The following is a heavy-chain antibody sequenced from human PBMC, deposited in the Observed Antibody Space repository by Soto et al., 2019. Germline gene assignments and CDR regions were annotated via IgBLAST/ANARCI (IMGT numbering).Heavy chain of an antibody. CDR1: GFTFRSYA. D-gene: IGHD6-13*01. J-gene: IGHJ6*02. CDR3: ARGQGSSWYGYYYYYGMDV. CDR2: ISYDGSNK. Sequence: PGGSLRLSCAASGFTFRSYAMHWVRQAPGKGLEWVAVISYDGSNKYYADSVKGRFTISRDNSKNTLYLQMNSLRAEDTAVYYCARGQGSSWYGYYYYYGMDVWGQGTTVTVSS. V-gene: IGHV3-30-3*01.